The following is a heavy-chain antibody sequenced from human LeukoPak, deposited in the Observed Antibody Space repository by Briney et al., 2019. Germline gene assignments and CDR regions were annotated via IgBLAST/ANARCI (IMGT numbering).Heavy chain of an antibody. J-gene: IGHJ6*02. CDR2: IIPIFGTA. Sequence: ASVKVSCKASGGTFSSYAISWVRQAPGQGLEWMGGIIPIFGTANYAQKLQGRVTMTTDTSTSTAYMELRSLRSDDTAVYYCARSPIPGGVRWYLNLENYYYYYGMDVWGQGTTVTVSS. D-gene: IGHD1-1*01. V-gene: IGHV1-69*05. CDR3: ARSPIPGGVRWYLNLENYYYYYGMDV. CDR1: GGTFSSYA.